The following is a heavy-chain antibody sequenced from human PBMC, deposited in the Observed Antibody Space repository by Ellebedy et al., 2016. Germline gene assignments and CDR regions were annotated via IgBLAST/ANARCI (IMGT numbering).Heavy chain of an antibody. CDR3: ARAGEFLYYYYGMDV. CDR1: GFTFSSYG. J-gene: IGHJ6*02. Sequence: GGSLRLSCAASGFTFSSYGMHWVRQAPAKGLEWVAVIWYDGSNKYYADSVKGRFTISRDNSKNTLYLQMNSLRAEDTAVYYCARAGEFLYYYYGMDVWGQGTTVTVSS. CDR2: IWYDGSNK. V-gene: IGHV3-33*01. D-gene: IGHD7-27*01.